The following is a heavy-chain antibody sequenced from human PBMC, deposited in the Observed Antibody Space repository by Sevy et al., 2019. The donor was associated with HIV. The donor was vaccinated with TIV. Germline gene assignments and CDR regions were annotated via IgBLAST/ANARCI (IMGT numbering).Heavy chain of an antibody. CDR2: ISGSGGST. CDR3: AKDDIVVVVAANADY. V-gene: IGHV3-23*01. Sequence: GGSLRLSCAASGFTFSSYAMSWVRQAPGKGLEWVSAISGSGGSTYYADSVKGRFTISRDNSKNTLHLQMNSLRAEDTAVYYCAKDDIVVVVAANADYWGQGTLVTVSS. D-gene: IGHD2-15*01. J-gene: IGHJ4*02. CDR1: GFTFSSYA.